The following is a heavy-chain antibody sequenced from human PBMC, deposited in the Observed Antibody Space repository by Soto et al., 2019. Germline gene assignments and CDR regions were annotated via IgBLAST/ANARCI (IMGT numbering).Heavy chain of an antibody. Sequence: QVQLVESGGGLVKPGGSLRLSCAASGFSFSDSYMSWVRQAPGKGLEWVAYISGSSGYTGYADSVKGRFTISRDNSKSTLFLHMNSLRAEATAVYYCAKAAGSDYYPVDYWGQGTLVTVSS. D-gene: IGHD3-22*01. CDR3: AKAAGSDYYPVDY. J-gene: IGHJ4*02. CDR1: GFSFSDSY. V-gene: IGHV3-11*05. CDR2: ISGSSGYT.